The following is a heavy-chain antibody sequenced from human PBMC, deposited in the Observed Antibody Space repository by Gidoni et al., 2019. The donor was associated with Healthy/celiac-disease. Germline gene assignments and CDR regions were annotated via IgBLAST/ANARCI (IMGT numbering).Heavy chain of an antibody. J-gene: IGHJ4*02. V-gene: IGHV1-8*01. D-gene: IGHD2-2*01. CDR1: GYTLTSYD. Sequence: QVQLVQSGAEVKKPGASVRVSCKASGYTLTSYDINWVRQATGQGLEWMGWMNPNSGNTGYAQKFQGRVTMTRNTSIRTAYMELSSLRSEDTAVYYCARGGRYCSSTSCYDFDYWGQGTLVTVSS. CDR2: MNPNSGNT. CDR3: ARGGRYCSSTSCYDFDY.